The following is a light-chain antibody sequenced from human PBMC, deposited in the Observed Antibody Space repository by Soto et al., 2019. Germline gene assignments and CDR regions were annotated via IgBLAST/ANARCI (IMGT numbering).Light chain of an antibody. J-gene: IGKJ2*01. CDR1: QSVNSNY. Sequence: EIVLTQSPGTLSLSPGERATLSCRASQSVNSNYLAWYQQKPGQAPRLLIYGASNRATGIPDRFTGSGSGIDFTLTISRLEPEDFAVYYCQQCGGSPLYTFGQGTKLEIK. CDR3: QQCGGSPLYT. CDR2: GAS. V-gene: IGKV3-20*01.